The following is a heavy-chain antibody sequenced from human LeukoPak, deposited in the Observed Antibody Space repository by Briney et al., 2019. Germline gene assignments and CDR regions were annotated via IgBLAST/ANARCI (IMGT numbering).Heavy chain of an antibody. CDR3: AKDGPYYDSSGYPYYFGY. D-gene: IGHD3-22*01. CDR1: GFTFSSYG. J-gene: IGHJ4*02. CDR2: ISGSGGST. V-gene: IGHV3-23*01. Sequence: PGGSLRLSCAASGFTFSSYGMSWVRQAPGKGLEWVSAISGSGGSTYYADSVKGRFTISRDNSKNTLYLQMNSLRAEDTAVYYCAKDGPYYDSSGYPYYFGYWGQGTLVTVSS.